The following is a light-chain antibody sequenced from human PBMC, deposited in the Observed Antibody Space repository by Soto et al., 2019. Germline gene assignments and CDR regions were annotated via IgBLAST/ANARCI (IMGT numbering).Light chain of an antibody. CDR2: EGS. J-gene: IGLJ1*01. CDR1: SSDVGGYDL. V-gene: IGLV2-23*01. Sequence: QSVLTQPASVSGPPGQSITISCTGTSSDVGGYDLVSWYQQHPGKAPKLIIYEGSKRPSGISNRFSGSKSGNTASLTISGLQAEDEADYYCCSYAVVSTYVFGTGTKVTVL. CDR3: CSYAVVSTYV.